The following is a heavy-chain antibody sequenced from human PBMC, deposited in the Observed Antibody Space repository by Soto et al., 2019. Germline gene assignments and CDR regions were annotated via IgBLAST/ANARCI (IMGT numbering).Heavy chain of an antibody. J-gene: IGHJ6*03. V-gene: IGHV4-34*01. D-gene: IGHD4-17*01. CDR2: INHSGST. Sequence: SETLSLTCAVYGGSFSGYYWSWIRQPPGKGLEWIGEINHSGSTNYNPSLKSRVTISADTSKNRFSLKLSSVTAADTAVYYCTVTTKRSSYYYMDVWGKGTTVTVSS. CDR3: TVTTKRSSYYYMDV. CDR1: GGSFSGYY.